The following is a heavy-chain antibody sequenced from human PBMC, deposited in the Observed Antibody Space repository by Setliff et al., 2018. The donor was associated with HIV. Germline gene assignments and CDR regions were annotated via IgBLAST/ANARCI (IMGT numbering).Heavy chain of an antibody. CDR1: GVSISSSGYF. V-gene: IGHV4-39*01. Sequence: SSETLSLTCSVSGVSISSSGYFWGWIRQSPGEGLEWLGSVYSGTTYYNPFLNGRVTISVDTSKNQFSLNLHSVTAADTAVYYCARHGGSPILYYFDYWGQGILVTVSS. D-gene: IGHD1-26*01. CDR2: VYSGTT. CDR3: ARHGGSPILYYFDY. J-gene: IGHJ4*02.